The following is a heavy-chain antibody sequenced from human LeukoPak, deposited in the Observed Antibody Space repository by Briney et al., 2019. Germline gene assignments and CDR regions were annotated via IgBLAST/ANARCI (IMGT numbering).Heavy chain of an antibody. CDR2: IYYSGST. D-gene: IGHD4-17*01. Sequence: SETLSLTCTVSGGSISSGGYYWRWIRQQPGRGLEWMGYIYYSGSTYYNPSLKSRVTISVDTSKNQFSLKLSSVTAADTAVYYCAKCHGDSRPFDYWGQGTLVTVSS. V-gene: IGHV4-31*03. CDR3: AKCHGDSRPFDY. J-gene: IGHJ4*02. CDR1: GGSISSGGYY.